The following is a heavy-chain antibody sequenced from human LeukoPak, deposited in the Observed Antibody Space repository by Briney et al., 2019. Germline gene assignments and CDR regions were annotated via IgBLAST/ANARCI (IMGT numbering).Heavy chain of an antibody. CDR3: ARHAPGYYDY. V-gene: IGHV4-59*08. CDR2: IYYSGST. Sequence: SETLSLTCTVSGXSISNYYWSWMLQPPGKGLEWIGYIYYSGSTSYNPSLKSRVTISVDTSKNQFSLNLSSVTAADTAVYYCARHAPGYYDYWGQGTLVTVSS. J-gene: IGHJ4*02. CDR1: GXSISNYY.